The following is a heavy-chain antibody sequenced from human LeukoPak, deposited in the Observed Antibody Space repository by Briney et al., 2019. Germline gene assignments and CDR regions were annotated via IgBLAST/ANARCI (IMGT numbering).Heavy chain of an antibody. Sequence: SETLSLTCAVSGGSISSNNWWSWVRQPPGKGLEWIGEIYHHGATNYNPSLKSRVTLSVDKSKNQFSLELTSVTAADTAVYYCARGPSVAAHLDYWGQGTLVTVSS. D-gene: IGHD5-12*01. J-gene: IGHJ4*02. CDR2: IYHHGAT. CDR3: ARGPSVAAHLDY. V-gene: IGHV4-4*02. CDR1: GGSISSNNW.